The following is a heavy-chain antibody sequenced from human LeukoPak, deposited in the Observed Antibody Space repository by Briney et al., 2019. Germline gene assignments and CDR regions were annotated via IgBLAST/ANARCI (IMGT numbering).Heavy chain of an antibody. CDR2: IYPGDSDT. CDR1: GYSFTSYW. J-gene: IGHJ4*02. Sequence: GESLKISCKGSGYSFTSYWIGWVHQMPGKGLEWMGIIYPGDSDTRYSPSFQGQVTISADKSISTAYLQWSSLKASDTAMYYCARHPVRGSGTGPFDYWGQGTLVTVSS. CDR3: ARHPVRGSGTGPFDY. V-gene: IGHV5-51*07. D-gene: IGHD2-8*02.